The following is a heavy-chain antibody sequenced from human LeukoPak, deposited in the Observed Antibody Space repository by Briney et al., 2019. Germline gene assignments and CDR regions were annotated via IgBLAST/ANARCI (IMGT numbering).Heavy chain of an antibody. Sequence: PGGSLRLSCAASGFTFSDYYMSWIRQAAGKGLEWVAGISGSGATSYYADSVKGRFTIPRDNSNNTLYLQMNSLRVEDTAAYYCVKDRGGYSSSSFGSWGQGTLVTVSS. D-gene: IGHD6-13*01. CDR2: ISGSGATS. J-gene: IGHJ4*02. CDR3: VKDRGGYSSSSFGS. CDR1: GFTFSDYY. V-gene: IGHV3-23*01.